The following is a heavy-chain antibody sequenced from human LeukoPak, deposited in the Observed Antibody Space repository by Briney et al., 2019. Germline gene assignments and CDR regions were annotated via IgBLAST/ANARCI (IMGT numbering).Heavy chain of an antibody. V-gene: IGHV1-18*01. CDR3: ARGRVLADSLWYFDL. CDR2: ISAYNGNT. D-gene: IGHD2-15*01. CDR1: GYTFTSYG. J-gene: IGHJ2*01. Sequence: GASVKVSCKASGYTFTSYGISWVRQAPGQGLERMGWISAYNGNTNYAQKLQGRVTMTTDTSTSTAYMELRSLRSDDTAVYYCARGRVLADSLWYFDLWGRGTLVMVSS.